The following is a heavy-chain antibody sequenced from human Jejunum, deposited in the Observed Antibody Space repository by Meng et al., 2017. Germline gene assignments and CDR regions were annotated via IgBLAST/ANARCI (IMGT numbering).Heavy chain of an antibody. CDR3: ARGGVSYQMLTRLPY. CDR2: IIPLTGRT. J-gene: IGHJ4*02. CDR1: GDYFSRFA. Sequence: SVKVSCKASGDYFSRFAMHWVRQAHGQGLEWMGGIIPLTGRTYYAQKFQGRVTITADESTETAYMEISSLRSDDTAIYFCARGGVSYQMLTRLPYWGQGTLVTVSS. D-gene: IGHD2-2*01. V-gene: IGHV1-69*13.